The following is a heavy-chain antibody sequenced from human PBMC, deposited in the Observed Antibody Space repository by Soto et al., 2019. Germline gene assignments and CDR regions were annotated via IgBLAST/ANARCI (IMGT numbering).Heavy chain of an antibody. V-gene: IGHV1-18*04. CDR1: GYTFTTYG. J-gene: IGHJ6*02. CDR2: ISPYNGTT. D-gene: IGHD1-1*01. CDR3: ARDGERDTGLNFYYYLHGMDA. Sequence: ASVKVSCKASGYTFTTYGISWVRQAPGQGLEWMGWISPYNGTTKYAEKFQGEMTMTTDTATSTAYMDLRSLRSDDTAVYYCARDGERDTGLNFYYYLHGMDAWGQGTRVTV.